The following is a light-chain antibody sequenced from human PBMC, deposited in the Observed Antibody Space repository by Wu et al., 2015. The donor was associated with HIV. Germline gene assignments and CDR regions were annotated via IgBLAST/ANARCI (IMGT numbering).Light chain of an antibody. CDR2: GAS. CDR3: QQYNNGPRT. Sequence: EIVLTQSPGTLSLSPGERATLSCRASQSVSSNLAWYQQKPGQAPRLLIYGASTRATGIPARFSGSGFGTEFTLTISSMQSEDFAVYYCQQYNNGPRTFGQGTKVEVK. J-gene: IGKJ1*01. CDR1: QSVSSN. V-gene: IGKV3-15*01.